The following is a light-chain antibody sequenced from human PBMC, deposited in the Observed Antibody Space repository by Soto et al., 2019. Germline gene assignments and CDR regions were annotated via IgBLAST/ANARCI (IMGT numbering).Light chain of an antibody. CDR2: DAS. Sequence: EIVLTQSPATLSLSPGERATLSCRASQSVRRYLAWYQQKPGRAPRLLIYDASNRATGIPARFSGSGSGTDFTLTISSLEPEDFAVYYCQQRSSWPLITFGQGTRLEIK. V-gene: IGKV3-11*01. J-gene: IGKJ5*01. CDR1: QSVRRY. CDR3: QQRSSWPLIT.